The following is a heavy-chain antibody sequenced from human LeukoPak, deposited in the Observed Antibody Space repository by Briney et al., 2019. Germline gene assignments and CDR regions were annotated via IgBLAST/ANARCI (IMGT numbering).Heavy chain of an antibody. D-gene: IGHD2-21*01. Sequence: PGGSLRLSCVASGFSISNYAMSRVRQAPGKGLQWVSQISGTGGATWYAGFARDRFTISRDNSKKTLYLQMSGLRVEDTAMYYCVKDPRDTYGTNWFVSWGQGTLLIVSS. V-gene: IGHV3-23*01. J-gene: IGHJ5*01. CDR3: VKDPRDTYGTNWFVS. CDR1: GFSISNYA. CDR2: ISGTGGAT.